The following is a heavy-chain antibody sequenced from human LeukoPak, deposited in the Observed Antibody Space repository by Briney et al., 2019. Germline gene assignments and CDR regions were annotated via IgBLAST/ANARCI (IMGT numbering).Heavy chain of an antibody. CDR2: ISGSGGST. Sequence: GGSLRLSCAASGFTFSSYGMSWVRQAPGKGLEWVSAISGSGGSTYYVDSVKGRFTISRDNAKNSLYLQMNSLRAEDTAVYYCARDYGGSSPFDYWGQGTLVTVSS. J-gene: IGHJ4*02. CDR1: GFTFSSYG. V-gene: IGHV3-23*01. D-gene: IGHD4-23*01. CDR3: ARDYGGSSPFDY.